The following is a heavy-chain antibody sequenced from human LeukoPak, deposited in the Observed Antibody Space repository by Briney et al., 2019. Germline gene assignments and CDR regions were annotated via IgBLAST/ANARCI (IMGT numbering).Heavy chain of an antibody. D-gene: IGHD6-13*01. V-gene: IGHV1-2*02. CDR2: INPNSGGT. Sequence: ASVKVSCTASGYTFTDYYMHWVRHAPGQGLEWMGWINPNSGGTNYAQQFQGRVTMTRDTSISTAYMELSNLRSDDTAVYYCARGIAAAGGRWFDPWGQGTLVTVSS. CDR3: ARGIAAAGGRWFDP. J-gene: IGHJ5*02. CDR1: GYTFTDYY.